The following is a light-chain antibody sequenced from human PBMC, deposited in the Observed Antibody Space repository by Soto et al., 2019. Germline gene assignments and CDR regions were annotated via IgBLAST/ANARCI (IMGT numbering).Light chain of an antibody. Sequence: TQSPATLSVSPGERVTLSCRASQDISNKLAWYQQKPGQAPRLLIYGASLRATGIPGRFTGSGSGTEFALTISSLQSEDLAPYYCQQYNRWFSITFGQGTRLEIK. V-gene: IGKV3-15*01. J-gene: IGKJ5*01. CDR1: QDISNK. CDR3: QQYNRWFSIT. CDR2: GAS.